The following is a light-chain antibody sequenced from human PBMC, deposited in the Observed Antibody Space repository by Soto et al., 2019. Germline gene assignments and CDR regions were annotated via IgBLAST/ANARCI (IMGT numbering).Light chain of an antibody. J-gene: IGKJ2*01. V-gene: IGKV3-20*01. CDR1: QSVYRNY. CDR3: QQYGTSPYT. CDR2: GAS. Sequence: EIVLTQSPGTLSLSPGERATVSCRASQSVYRNYLAWYQQKPGQAPRLLIYGASSRTTDIPDRFSGSGSGTDFTLTIRRLEPEDFAVYFCQQYGTSPYTFGQGTKLEIK.